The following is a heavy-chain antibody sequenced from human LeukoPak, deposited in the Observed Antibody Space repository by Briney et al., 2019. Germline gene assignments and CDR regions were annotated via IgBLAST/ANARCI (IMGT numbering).Heavy chain of an antibody. D-gene: IGHD3-10*01. CDR2: IYYSGST. CDR3: ASVRRGFGESSKYYSYYYMHV. V-gene: IGHV4-39*01. Sequence: PSETLSLTCTVSGGSISSSSYYWGWIRQPPEKGLEWIGNIYYSGSTYYNPSLKSRVTISVDTSNNQFSLKLSAVTAADTAVYYCASVRRGFGESSKYYSYYYMHVWGNGTTVTIAS. CDR1: GGSISSSSYY. J-gene: IGHJ6*03.